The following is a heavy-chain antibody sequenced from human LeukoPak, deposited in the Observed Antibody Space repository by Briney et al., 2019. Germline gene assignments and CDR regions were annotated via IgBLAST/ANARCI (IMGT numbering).Heavy chain of an antibody. CDR1: GFTFGGRL. Sequence: GGSLRLSCAVSGFTFGGRLMHWVRQAPGKGLVWVALIKDDGSTTNYADSVKGRFTASRDDAKNTVYLQMSSLRVEDTAVYYCAREGASDNRNDKSVLDIWGQGTLVTVSS. J-gene: IGHJ4*02. V-gene: IGHV3-74*01. CDR3: AREGASDNRNDKSVLDI. D-gene: IGHD1-1*01. CDR2: IKDDGSTT.